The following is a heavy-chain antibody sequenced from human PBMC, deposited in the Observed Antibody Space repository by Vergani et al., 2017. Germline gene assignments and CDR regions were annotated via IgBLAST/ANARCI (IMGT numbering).Heavy chain of an antibody. D-gene: IGHD6-19*01. Sequence: QLQLQESGPGLVKPSATLSLTCSVSGASIRSSNYYWGWIRQPPGKVLEWIASIYYSGSTYYNPSLKRRVTISVDTSKNQFSLKLSSGTAADTAVYFCAGHSTVEWLVKLGWVDPWGQGSLVTVSS. CDR1: GASIRSSNYY. V-gene: IGHV4-39*01. CDR2: IYYSGST. J-gene: IGHJ5*02. CDR3: AGHSTVEWLVKLGWVDP.